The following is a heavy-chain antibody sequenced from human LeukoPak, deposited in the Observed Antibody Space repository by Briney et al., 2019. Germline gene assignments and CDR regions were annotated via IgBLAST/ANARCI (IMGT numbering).Heavy chain of an antibody. Sequence: SETLSLTCAVYGGSFNIYYWSWIRHSPEKGLEWIGEMNDGGTINYNPSLLSRVTISLDKSKNQFSLKLTSVTTADTAVYYCARRWNYGRNYYIDVWGNGATVSVSS. J-gene: IGHJ6*03. CDR2: MNDGGTI. CDR1: GGSFNIYY. V-gene: IGHV4-34*01. D-gene: IGHD1-7*01. CDR3: ARRWNYGRNYYIDV.